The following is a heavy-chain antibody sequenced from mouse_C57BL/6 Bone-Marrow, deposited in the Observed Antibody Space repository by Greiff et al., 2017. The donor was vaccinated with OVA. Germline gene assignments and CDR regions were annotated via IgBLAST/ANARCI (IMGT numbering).Heavy chain of an antibody. CDR3: TTYRY. CDR2: IDPENGDT. J-gene: IGHJ2*01. CDR1: GFNIKDDY. Sequence: EVQGVESGAELARPGASVKLSCTASGFNIKDDYMHWVKQRPEQGLEWIGWIDPENGDTEYASKFQGKATITADTSSNTAYLQLSSLTSEDTAVYYCTTYRYWGQGTTLTVSS. V-gene: IGHV14-4*01.